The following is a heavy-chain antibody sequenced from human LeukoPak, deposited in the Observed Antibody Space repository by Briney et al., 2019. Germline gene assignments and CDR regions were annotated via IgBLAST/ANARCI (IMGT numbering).Heavy chain of an antibody. V-gene: IGHV5-51*01. J-gene: IGHJ4*02. D-gene: IGHD3-16*02. CDR2: IYPGDSDT. Sequence: GESLKISCKGSGYSFTSYWIGWVRQMPGKGLEWMGIIYPGDSDTRYSPSFQGQVTISADKSISTAYLQWSSLKASDTAMYYCARLEEGLGELSLYADYWGQGTLVTVSS. CDR1: GYSFTSYW. CDR3: ARLEEGLGELSLYADY.